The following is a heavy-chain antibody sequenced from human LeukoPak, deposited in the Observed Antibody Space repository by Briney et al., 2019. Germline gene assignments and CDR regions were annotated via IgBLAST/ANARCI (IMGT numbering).Heavy chain of an antibody. CDR2: IYYSGST. J-gene: IGHJ3*02. CDR3: ARLPEGPTFHDAFDI. V-gene: IGHV4-39*01. D-gene: IGHD2-2*01. Sequence: SETLSLTCTVSGGSISSSSYYWGWIRQPPGKGLEWIGSIYYSGSTYYNPSLKSRVTISVDTSKNQFSLKLNSVTAADTAVYYCARLPEGPTFHDAFDIWGQGTMVTVSS. CDR1: GGSISSSSYY.